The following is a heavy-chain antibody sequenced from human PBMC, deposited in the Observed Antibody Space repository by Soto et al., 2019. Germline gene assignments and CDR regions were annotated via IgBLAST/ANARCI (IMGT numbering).Heavy chain of an antibody. J-gene: IGHJ4*02. CDR2: IYHSGST. D-gene: IGHD2-15*01. Sequence: PSETLSLTCAVSGGSISSGGYSWSWIRQPPGKGLEWIGYIYHSGSTYYNPSLKSRVTISVDRSKNQFSLKLSSVTAADTAVYYWARDPMGGIFDYAARGSLVLGSS. V-gene: IGHV4-30-2*01. CDR1: GGSISSGGYS. CDR3: ARDPMGGIFDY.